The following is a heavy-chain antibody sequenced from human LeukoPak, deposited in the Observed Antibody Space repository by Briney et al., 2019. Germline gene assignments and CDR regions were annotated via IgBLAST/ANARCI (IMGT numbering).Heavy chain of an antibody. Sequence: GGSLRLSCAVSGFPFSIYEMNWVRQAPGKGLEWVSNIGSSGTTIYYADSVRGRFSISRDNAKSSLYLQMNSLRVEDTAVYYCALLAVASDFDYWGQGALVTVSS. V-gene: IGHV3-48*03. D-gene: IGHD6-19*01. CDR2: IGSSGTTI. CDR1: GFPFSIYE. J-gene: IGHJ4*02. CDR3: ALLAVASDFDY.